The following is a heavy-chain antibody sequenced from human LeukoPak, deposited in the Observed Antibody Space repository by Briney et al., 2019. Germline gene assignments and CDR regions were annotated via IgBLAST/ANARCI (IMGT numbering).Heavy chain of an antibody. Sequence: GGSLRLSCAASAFTFSSYWMSWVRQAPGKGLEWVASINPDGSEKYSVDSVKGRFTISRDNAKNSLYLQMNSLRAEDTAVYYCARDRGYSSFDYWGQGTLVTVSS. V-gene: IGHV3-7*01. CDR1: AFTFSSYW. J-gene: IGHJ4*02. D-gene: IGHD6-19*01. CDR2: INPDGSEK. CDR3: ARDRGYSSFDY.